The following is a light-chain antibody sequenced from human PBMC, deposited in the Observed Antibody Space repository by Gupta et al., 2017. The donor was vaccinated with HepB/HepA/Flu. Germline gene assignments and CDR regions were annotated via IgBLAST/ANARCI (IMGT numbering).Light chain of an antibody. CDR1: QSLLYSSNNKNY. CDR3: QQAYSTPWT. CDR2: WAS. J-gene: IGKJ1*01. Sequence: DIVMTQSPDSLTVSLGERATINCKSSQSLLYSSNNKNYLTWYQQKPGQPPKLLIYWASTRESGVPDRFSGSGSGTDFTLTISILQAEDVAVYYCQQAYSTPWTFGQGTKVEIK. V-gene: IGKV4-1*01.